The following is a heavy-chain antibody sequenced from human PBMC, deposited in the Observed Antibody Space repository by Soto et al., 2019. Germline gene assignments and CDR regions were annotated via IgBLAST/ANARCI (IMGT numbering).Heavy chain of an antibody. J-gene: IGHJ4*02. CDR2: ISGGTSST. CDR3: AKERWAAAGTPTLDY. V-gene: IGHV3-23*01. Sequence: EVQLLESGGGLVQPGGSLRLSCAASGFTFSSYAMSWVRQAPGKGRGGVSAISGGTSSTYYADPVKGRFTISRDNSKNTLYLQMNSLRAEDTAVYYCAKERWAAAGTPTLDYWGQGTLVTVSS. D-gene: IGHD6-13*01. CDR1: GFTFSSYA.